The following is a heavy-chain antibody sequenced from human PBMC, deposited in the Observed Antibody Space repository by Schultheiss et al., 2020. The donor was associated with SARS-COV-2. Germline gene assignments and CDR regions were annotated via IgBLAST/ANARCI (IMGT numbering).Heavy chain of an antibody. J-gene: IGHJ6*02. CDR1: GFTFSSYA. CDR2: ITGSGGST. V-gene: IGHV3-23*01. Sequence: GGSLRLSCAASGFTFSSYAMHWVRQAPGTGLEWVSAITGSGGSTYHADSVKGRFTISRDNSRNTLYLQMNSLRAEDTAVYYCAKGITTRRFYYDTDVWGQGTTVTVSS. D-gene: IGHD1-1*01. CDR3: AKGITTRRFYYDTDV.